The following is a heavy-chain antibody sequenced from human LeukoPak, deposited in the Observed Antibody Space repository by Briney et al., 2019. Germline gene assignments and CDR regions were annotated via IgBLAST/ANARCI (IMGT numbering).Heavy chain of an antibody. CDR3: ARQLIGVATWLDP. CDR2: IYYSGRT. J-gene: IGHJ5*02. D-gene: IGHD5-12*01. V-gene: IGHV4-59*01. Sequence: SSETLSLTCTVSAGSISSYNWSWIRPRPGKGLEWGGYIYYSGRTNYKASLKSLVTPSVDTSTNQFSLKLSSLPAAHTAVYYPARQLIGVATWLDPWGQGTLVTVSS. CDR1: AGSISSYN.